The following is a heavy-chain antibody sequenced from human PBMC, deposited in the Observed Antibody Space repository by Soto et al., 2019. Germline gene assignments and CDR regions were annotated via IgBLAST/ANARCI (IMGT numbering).Heavy chain of an antibody. CDR1: GGSFRGSY. Sequence: QVQLQQWGAGLLKPSETLSLTCAVYGGSFRGSYWSWIRQPPGKGLEWIGEINHSGSTNYNPSLRGRVTISVDPSKNQFSLKLSSVTAADTAVYYCARGYLICSGGSCVFDYWGQGTLVTVSS. D-gene: IGHD2-15*01. J-gene: IGHJ4*02. CDR2: INHSGST. CDR3: ARGYLICSGGSCVFDY. V-gene: IGHV4-34*01.